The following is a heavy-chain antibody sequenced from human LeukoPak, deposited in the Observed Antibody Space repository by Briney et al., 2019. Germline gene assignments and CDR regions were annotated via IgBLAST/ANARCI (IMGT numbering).Heavy chain of an antibody. V-gene: IGHV3-23*01. CDR3: AMIIAVTEAYWYGMDV. CDR1: GFTFSSYT. CDR2: ISGSGAIT. D-gene: IGHD4-17*01. Sequence: GGSLRLSCAASGFTFSSYTMTWARLAPGKGLEWVSGISGSGAITDYVDSVRGRFTISRDNSKNTVYLQMHSLRTDDTDVHYCAMIIAVTEAYWYGMDVWGQGTTVTVSS. J-gene: IGHJ6*02.